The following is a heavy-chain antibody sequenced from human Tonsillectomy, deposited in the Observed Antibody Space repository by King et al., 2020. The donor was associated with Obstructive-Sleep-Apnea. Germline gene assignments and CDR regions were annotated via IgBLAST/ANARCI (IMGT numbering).Heavy chain of an antibody. CDR2: FDPEDGET. V-gene: IGHV1-24*01. Sequence: VQLVQSGAEVKKPGASVKVSCKVSGYTLIELSMYWVRQAPGKGLEWMGGFDPEDGETIYAQKFQGRVTMTEDTSTDTGYMELNSLRSDDTAIYYCATRSKYDILTGSGYSRFDPWGQGTLVTVSS. CDR3: ATRSKYDILTGSGYSRFDP. J-gene: IGHJ5*02. D-gene: IGHD3-9*01. CDR1: GYTLIELS.